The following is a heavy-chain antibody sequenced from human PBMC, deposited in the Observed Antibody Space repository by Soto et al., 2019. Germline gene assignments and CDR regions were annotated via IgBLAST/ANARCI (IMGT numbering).Heavy chain of an antibody. D-gene: IGHD6-19*01. CDR1: GFTVSSNY. Sequence: EVQLVESGGGLVQPGGSLRLSCAASGFTVSSNYMSWVRQAPGKGLEWVSVIYSGGSTYYADSVKGRFTISRDNSKNTLYLQMNSLRAEDTAVYHCARGLKYSTGWYNFDYWGQGTLVTVSS. V-gene: IGHV3-66*01. J-gene: IGHJ4*02. CDR3: ARGLKYSTGWYNFDY. CDR2: IYSGGST.